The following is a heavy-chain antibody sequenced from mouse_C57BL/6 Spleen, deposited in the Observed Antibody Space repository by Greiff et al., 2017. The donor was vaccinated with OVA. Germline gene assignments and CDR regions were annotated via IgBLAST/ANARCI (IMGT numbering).Heavy chain of an antibody. J-gene: IGHJ2*01. CDR3: ARGGYDYDEGYYFDY. Sequence: VKLMESGAELVKPGASVKISCKASGYAFSSYWMNWVKQRPGKGLEWIGQIYPGDGDTNYNGKFKGKATLTAEKSSSTAYMQLSSLTSEDSAVYFCARGGYDYDEGYYFDYWGQGTTLTVSS. CDR2: IYPGDGDT. D-gene: IGHD2-4*01. V-gene: IGHV1-80*01. CDR1: GYAFSSYW.